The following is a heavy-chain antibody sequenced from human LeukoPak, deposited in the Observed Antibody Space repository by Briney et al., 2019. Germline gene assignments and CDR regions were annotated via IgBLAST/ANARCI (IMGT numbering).Heavy chain of an antibody. Sequence: SETLSLTCTVSGGSISSSSYYWGWIRQPPGKGLEWIGSSYYSGSTYYNPSLKSRVTISVDTSKNQFSLKLSSVTAADTAVYYCASRGTTYYYDSSGDDYAFDIWGQGTMVTVSS. CDR1: GGSISSSSYY. J-gene: IGHJ3*02. CDR3: ASRGTTYYYDSSGDDYAFDI. V-gene: IGHV4-39*07. CDR2: SYYSGST. D-gene: IGHD3-22*01.